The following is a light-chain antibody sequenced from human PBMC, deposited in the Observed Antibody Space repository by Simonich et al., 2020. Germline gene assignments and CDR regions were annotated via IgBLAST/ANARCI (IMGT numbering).Light chain of an antibody. V-gene: IGKV1-13*02. CDR2: DAS. Sequence: AIQLTQSPSSLSASVGDRVTITCRASQGISSALAWYQQKPGKAPKLLIYDASSFESGVPSRFSGSGSGIDFTLTISSLQPEDFATYYCQQFNSYPFTFGPGTKVDIK. J-gene: IGKJ3*01. CDR3: QQFNSYPFT. CDR1: QGISSA.